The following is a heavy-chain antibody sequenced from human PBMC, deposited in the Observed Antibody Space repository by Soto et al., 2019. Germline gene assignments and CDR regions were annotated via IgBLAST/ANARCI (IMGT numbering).Heavy chain of an antibody. J-gene: IGHJ5*02. CDR2: IKGDGSTT. CDR3: ARPQTTVDGPWFDP. V-gene: IGHV3-74*01. D-gene: IGHD1-1*01. CDR1: GFTFSNYW. Sequence: PGGSLRLSCAASGFTFSNYWMHWVRQAPGKGLVWVSRIKGDGSTTSYADSVKGRFTISRDNAKNTLYLQMNSLRAEDTAVYYCARPQTTVDGPWFDPWSQGTLVTVSS.